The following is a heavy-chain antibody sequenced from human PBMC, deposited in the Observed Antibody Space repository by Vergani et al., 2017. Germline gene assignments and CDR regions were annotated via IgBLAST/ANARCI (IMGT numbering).Heavy chain of an antibody. CDR1: GGSVSGSGYY. D-gene: IGHD2-15*01. V-gene: IGHV4-39*07. CDR2: ISHSGYT. J-gene: IGHJ4*02. CDR3: VRDPWESGGPYSGC. Sequence: QLLLQESGPGVVKPSETLSLICNVSGGSVSGSGYYWGWVRQSPGKGLEWIGSISHSGYTFYSPSLKSRVSMSVDTSKNQFSLRVNSVTAADTAVYYCVRDPWESGGPYSGCWGRGTLVSVSS.